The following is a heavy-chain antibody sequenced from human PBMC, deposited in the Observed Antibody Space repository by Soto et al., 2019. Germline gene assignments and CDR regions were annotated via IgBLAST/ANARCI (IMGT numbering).Heavy chain of an antibody. CDR2: ISWNSGSI. Sequence: EVQLVESGGGLVQPGRSLRLSCAASGFTFDDYAMHWVRQAPGKGLEWVSGISWNSGSIGYADSVKGRFTISRDNAKKSLYLQMNSLRAEDTALYYCAKDMSGLLRNDAFDIWGQGTMVTVSS. V-gene: IGHV3-9*01. D-gene: IGHD6-25*01. CDR3: AKDMSGLLRNDAFDI. CDR1: GFTFDDYA. J-gene: IGHJ3*02.